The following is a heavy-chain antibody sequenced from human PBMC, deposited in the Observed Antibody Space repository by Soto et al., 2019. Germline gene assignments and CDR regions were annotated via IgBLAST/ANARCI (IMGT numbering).Heavy chain of an antibody. CDR1: GGSISYYY. V-gene: IGHV4-59*01. Sequence: PSETLSLTCTVSGGSISYYYWSWIRQPPGKGLEWIGYMYYSGSTNYNPSLKSRVTISVDTSKKQFSLKLNSVTAADTAVYYCARGSGNYYYYGLDVWGLGTTVTVS. CDR2: MYYSGST. CDR3: ARGSGNYYYYGLDV. D-gene: IGHD1-26*01. J-gene: IGHJ6*02.